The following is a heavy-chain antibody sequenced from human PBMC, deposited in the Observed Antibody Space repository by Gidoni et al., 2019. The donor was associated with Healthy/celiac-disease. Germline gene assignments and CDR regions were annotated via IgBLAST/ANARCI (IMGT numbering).Heavy chain of an antibody. CDR3: ARVPAILDIVVVPAALDAFDI. CDR1: GYTFTGYY. CDR2: INPNSGGT. V-gene: IGHV1-2*02. D-gene: IGHD2-2*03. J-gene: IGHJ3*02. Sequence: QVQLVQSGAEVKKPGASVKVSCKASGYTFTGYYMHWVRQAPGQGLEWMGWINPNSGGTNYAQKFQGRVTMTRDTSISTAYMELSRLRSDDTAVYYCARVPAILDIVVVPAALDAFDIWGQGTMVTVSS.